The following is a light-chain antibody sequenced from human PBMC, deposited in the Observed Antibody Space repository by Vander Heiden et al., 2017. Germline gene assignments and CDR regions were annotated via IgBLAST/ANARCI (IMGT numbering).Light chain of an antibody. CDR2: EVI. CDR1: SSDVGNYNF. V-gene: IGLV2-23*02. J-gene: IGLJ2*01. CDR3: CSYGDSNTLV. Sequence: QAALTKPASVSASPGPSITISCTGTSSDVGNYNFVSWYQHHPGKAPKLMIYEVIKRPSGVSNRFSGSKSGNTASLTISGLQAEDEADYYCCSYGDSNTLVFGGGTKLTVL.